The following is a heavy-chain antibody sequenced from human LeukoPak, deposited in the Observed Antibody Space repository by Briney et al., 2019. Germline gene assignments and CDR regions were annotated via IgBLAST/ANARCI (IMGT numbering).Heavy chain of an antibody. CDR2: INPNSGGT. CDR1: GYTFTGYY. J-gene: IGHJ6*02. CDR3: ARADGSGSFYGMDV. D-gene: IGHD3-10*01. Sequence: GASVKVSCKASGYTFTGYYMHWVRQAPGQGLEWMGWINPNSGGTNYARKFQGWVTMTRDTSISTAYMELSRLRSDDTAVYYCARADGSGSFYGMDVWGQGTTVTVSS. V-gene: IGHV1-2*04.